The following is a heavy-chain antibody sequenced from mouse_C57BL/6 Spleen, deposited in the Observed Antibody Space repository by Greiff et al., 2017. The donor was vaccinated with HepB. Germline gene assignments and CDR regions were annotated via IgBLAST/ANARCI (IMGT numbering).Heavy chain of an antibody. D-gene: IGHD1-1*01. J-gene: IGHJ4*01. CDR3: ASIITTVVARAMDY. CDR1: GYSFTDYN. CDR2: INPNYGTT. Sequence: EVQLQQSGPELVKPGASVKISCKASGYSFTDYNMNWVKQSNGKSLEWIGVINPNYGTTSYNQKFKGKATLTVDQSSSTAYMQLNSLTSEDSAVYYCASIITTVVARAMDYWGQGTSVTVSS. V-gene: IGHV1-39*01.